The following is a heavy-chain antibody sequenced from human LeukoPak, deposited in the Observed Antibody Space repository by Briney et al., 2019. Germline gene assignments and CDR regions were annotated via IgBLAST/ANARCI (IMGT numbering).Heavy chain of an antibody. CDR2: IKQDGSEK. Sequence: PGGSLRLSCAASGFSLSNYWMTWVRQAPGKGLEWVANIKQDGSEKYYVDSVKGRFTISRDNAKNSLYLQMNSLRAEDTAVYYCASRDSGYDSQFDYWGQGTLVTVSS. J-gene: IGHJ4*02. D-gene: IGHD5-12*01. CDR1: GFSLSNYW. V-gene: IGHV3-7*03. CDR3: ASRDSGYDSQFDY.